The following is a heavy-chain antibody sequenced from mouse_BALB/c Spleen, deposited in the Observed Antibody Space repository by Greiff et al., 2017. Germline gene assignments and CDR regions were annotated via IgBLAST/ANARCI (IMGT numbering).Heavy chain of an antibody. CDR1: GFPFSSYA. V-gene: IGHV5-6-5*01. CDR2: ISSGGST. J-gene: IGHJ3*01. Sequence: EVKLVESGGGLVKPGGSLKLSCAASGFPFSSYAMSWVRQTPEKRLEWVASISSGGSTYYPDSVKGRFTISRDNARNILYLQMSSLRSEDTAMYYCARGYRYDSTQCAYWGQGNLGTVAA. CDR3: ARGYRYDSTQCAY. D-gene: IGHD2-14*01.